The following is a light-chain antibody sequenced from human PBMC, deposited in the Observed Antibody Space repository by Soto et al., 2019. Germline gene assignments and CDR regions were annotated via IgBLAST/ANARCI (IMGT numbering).Light chain of an antibody. J-gene: IGLJ2*01. CDR2: EGS. V-gene: IGLV2-23*03. CDR3: CSYAGSSTLVV. Sequence: QYALTQPASVSGSPGQSITISCTGTSSDVGSYNLVSWYQQHPGKAPKLMIYEGSKRPSGVSNRFSGSKSGHTASLTISGLQAEDEADYYCCSYAGSSTLVVFGGGTKLTVL. CDR1: SSDVGSYNL.